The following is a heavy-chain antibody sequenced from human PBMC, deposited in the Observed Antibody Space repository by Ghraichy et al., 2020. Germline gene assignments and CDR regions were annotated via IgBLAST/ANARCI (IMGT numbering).Heavy chain of an antibody. D-gene: IGHD3-22*01. V-gene: IGHV3-48*02. J-gene: IGHJ4*02. CDR2: ISHTGSPI. CDR3: ASQYSFDSRGFDF. CDR1: GFTFSSYT. Sequence: LSLTCAASGFTFSSYTINWVRQAPGKGLEWVSYISHTGSPIYYAGSVKGRFTISRDNAKNSVYLQMNSLRDEDTAVYYCASQYSFDSRGFDFWGQGALVTVAS.